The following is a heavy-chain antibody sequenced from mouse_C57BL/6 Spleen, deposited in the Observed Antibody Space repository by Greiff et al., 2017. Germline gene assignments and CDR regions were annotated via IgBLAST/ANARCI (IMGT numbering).Heavy chain of an antibody. CDR1: GYTFTSYW. CDR3: ARGRYDSTNWYFEV. J-gene: IGHJ1*03. Sequence: QVQLQQPGAELVKPGASVKMSCKASGYTFTSYWITWVKQRPGQGLEWIGDIYPGSGSTNYNEKFKSKATLTVDTSSSTAYMQHSSLTSEDSAVYYCARGRYDSTNWYFEVWGTGTTVTVSS. D-gene: IGHD2-3*01. CDR2: IYPGSGST. V-gene: IGHV1-55*01.